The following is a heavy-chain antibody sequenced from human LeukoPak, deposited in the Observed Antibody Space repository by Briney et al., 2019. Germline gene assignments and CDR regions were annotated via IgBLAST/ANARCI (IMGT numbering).Heavy chain of an antibody. V-gene: IGHV4-34*01. D-gene: IGHD4-23*01. J-gene: IGHJ5*02. CDR2: INQSGRT. CDR3: ARDGGSNNYWFDP. Sequence: PSETLSLTCAIYGEPFSTYYGIWIRQPPGKGLEWIGEINQSGRTNYNPSLKSRVTISVDTSENQFSLKLKSVTAADTAVYYCARDGGSNNYWFDPWGQGMLVSVSS. CDR1: GEPFSTYY.